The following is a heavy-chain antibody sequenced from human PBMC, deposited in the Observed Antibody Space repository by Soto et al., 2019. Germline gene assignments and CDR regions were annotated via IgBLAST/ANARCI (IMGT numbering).Heavy chain of an antibody. J-gene: IGHJ6*02. Sequence: PSETLSLTCTVSGGSISSYYWSWLRQPPGKGLEWIGYIYYSGSTNYNPSLKSRVTISVDPSKNQFSLKLSSVTAADTAVYYCARAKGIPAATIYYYYGMDVWGQGTTVTVSS. V-gene: IGHV4-59*01. CDR2: IYYSGST. CDR1: GGSISSYY. CDR3: ARAKGIPAATIYYYYGMDV. D-gene: IGHD6-25*01.